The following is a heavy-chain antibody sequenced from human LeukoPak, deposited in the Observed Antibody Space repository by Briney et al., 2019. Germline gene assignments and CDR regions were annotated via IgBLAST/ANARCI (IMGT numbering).Heavy chain of an antibody. V-gene: IGHV1-69*06. CDR2: IIPIFGTA. Sequence: ASVKVSCKASGGTFSSYAISWVRQAPGQGLEWMGGIIPIFGTASYAQKFQGRVTITADKSTSTAYMELSSLRSEDTAVYYCARTLRGYSGYDTRFDPWGQGTLVTVSS. CDR3: ARTLRGYSGYDTRFDP. D-gene: IGHD5-12*01. J-gene: IGHJ5*02. CDR1: GGTFSSYA.